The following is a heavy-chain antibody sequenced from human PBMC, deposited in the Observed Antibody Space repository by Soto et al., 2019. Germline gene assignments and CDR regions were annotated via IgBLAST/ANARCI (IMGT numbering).Heavy chain of an antibody. CDR1: GGSISSGGYY. CDR3: ARVAGEHEGYYYYYYMDV. D-gene: IGHD3-16*01. Sequence: SETLSRTCTVSGGSISSGGYYWSWIRQHPGKGLEWIGYIYYSGSTYYNPSLKSRITISVDTSKNQFSLKLSSVTAADTAVYYCARVAGEHEGYYYYYYMDVWGKGTTVTVSS. V-gene: IGHV4-31*03. CDR2: IYYSGST. J-gene: IGHJ6*03.